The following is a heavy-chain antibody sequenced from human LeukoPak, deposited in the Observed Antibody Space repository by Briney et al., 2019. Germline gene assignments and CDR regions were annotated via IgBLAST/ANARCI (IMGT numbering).Heavy chain of an antibody. CDR3: TTYSRIHCGGDCYQDY. Sequence: PGGSLRLSCAASGFTFSNAWMSWVRQAPGKGLEWVGRIKSKTDGGTTDYAAPVKGRFTISRDDSKNTLYLQMNSLKTEDTAVYYCTTYSRIHCGGDCYQDYWGQGTLVTVSS. D-gene: IGHD2-21*02. J-gene: IGHJ4*02. CDR2: IKSKTDGGTT. CDR1: GFTFSNAW. V-gene: IGHV3-15*01.